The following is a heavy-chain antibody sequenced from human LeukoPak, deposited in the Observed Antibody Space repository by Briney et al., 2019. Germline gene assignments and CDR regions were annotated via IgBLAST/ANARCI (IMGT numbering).Heavy chain of an antibody. V-gene: IGHV3-23*01. D-gene: IGHD3-9*01. Sequence: GSLRLSCAASGFTFSSYGMSWVRQAPGKGLEWVSAISGSGGSTYYADSVKGRFTISRDNSKNTLYLQMNSLRAEDTAVYYCAKGDLTYYDILTGYPDYWGQGTLVTVSS. CDR1: GFTFSSYG. CDR2: ISGSGGST. J-gene: IGHJ4*02. CDR3: AKGDLTYYDILTGYPDY.